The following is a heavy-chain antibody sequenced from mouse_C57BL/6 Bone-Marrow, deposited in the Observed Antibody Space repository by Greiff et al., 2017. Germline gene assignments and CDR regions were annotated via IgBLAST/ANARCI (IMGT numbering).Heavy chain of an antibody. CDR1: GFTFSSYA. V-gene: IGHV5-9-1*02. CDR2: ISSGGDYI. CDR3: TREGRDSSGYGFAY. Sequence: EVMLVESGEGLVKPGGSLKLSCAASGFTFSSYAMSWVRQTPEKRLEWVAYISSGGDYIYYADTVKGRFTISRDNARNTLYLQMSRLKSEDTAMYYSTREGRDSSGYGFAYWGQGTLVTVSA. J-gene: IGHJ3*01. D-gene: IGHD3-2*02.